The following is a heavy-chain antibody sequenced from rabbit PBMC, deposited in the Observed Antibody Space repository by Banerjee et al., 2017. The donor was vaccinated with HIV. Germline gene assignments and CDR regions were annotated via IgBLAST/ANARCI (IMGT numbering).Heavy chain of an antibody. CDR1: GIDFRSYG. Sequence: QEQLVESGGGLVQPGGSLTLSCKASGIDFRSYGLSWVRQAPGKGLEWIAYIYPDYGTADYASWAKGRFTISKTSPTTVTQQMTSLTAADTATYFCARDLAGVIGWNFGLWGPGTLVT. V-gene: IGHV1S45*01. D-gene: IGHD4-1*01. CDR3: ARDLAGVIGWNFGL. J-gene: IGHJ4*01. CDR2: IYPDYGTA.